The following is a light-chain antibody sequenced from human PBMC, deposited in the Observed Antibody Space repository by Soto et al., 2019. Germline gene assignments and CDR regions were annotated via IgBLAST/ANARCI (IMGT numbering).Light chain of an antibody. Sequence: EIMLSPATDTLSLSPGERPTLXXXXSQFVSSTLAGYQQKPGQAPRLLIYGASTRATGIPARFSGSGSGTEFTLTISNLQSEDFAVYFCQQYHNWPPITFGQGTRLEIK. CDR2: GAS. CDR3: QQYHNWPPIT. J-gene: IGKJ5*01. V-gene: IGKV3D-15*01. CDR1: QFVSST.